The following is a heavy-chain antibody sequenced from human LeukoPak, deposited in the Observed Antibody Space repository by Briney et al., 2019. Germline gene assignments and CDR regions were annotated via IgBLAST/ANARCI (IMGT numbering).Heavy chain of an antibody. D-gene: IGHD2-15*01. Sequence: SVKVSCKASGGTFSSYAISWVRQAPGQGLEWMGRIIPILGIANYAQKFQGRVTITADKSTSTAYVELSSLRSEDTAVYYCAREASADRYCSGGSCYPGGYWGQGTLVTVSS. CDR3: AREASADRYCSGGSCYPGGY. J-gene: IGHJ4*02. V-gene: IGHV1-69*04. CDR2: IIPILGIA. CDR1: GGTFSSYA.